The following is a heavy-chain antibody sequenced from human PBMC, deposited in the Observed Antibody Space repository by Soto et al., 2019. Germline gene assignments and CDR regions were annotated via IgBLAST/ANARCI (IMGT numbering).Heavy chain of an antibody. V-gene: IGHV3-21*01. D-gene: IGHD3-3*01. CDR1: GFTFSSYS. J-gene: IGHJ6*03. CDR2: ISSSSSYI. Sequence: EVQLVESGGGLVKPGGSLRLSCAASGFTFSSYSMNWVRQAPGKGLEWVSSISSSSSYIYYADSVKGRFTISRDNAKNSLYLQMNSLRAEDPAVYYCARDTHYDFWSGYPDYYYYYMDVWGKGTTVTVSS. CDR3: ARDTHYDFWSGYPDYYYYYMDV.